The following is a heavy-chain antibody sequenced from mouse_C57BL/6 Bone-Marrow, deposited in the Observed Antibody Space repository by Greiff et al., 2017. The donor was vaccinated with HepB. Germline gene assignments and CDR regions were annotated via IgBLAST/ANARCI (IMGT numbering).Heavy chain of an antibody. V-gene: IGHV1-85*01. CDR2: IYPRDGST. J-gene: IGHJ2*01. Sequence: QVQLQQSGPELVKPGASVKLSCKASGYTFTSYDINWVKQRPGQGLEWIGWIYPRDGSTKYNEKFKGKATLTVDTSSSTAYMELHSLTSEDSAVYFCARSSYTTVVATGDYWGQGTTLTVSS. CDR1: GYTFTSYD. CDR3: ARSSYTTVVATGDY. D-gene: IGHD1-1*01.